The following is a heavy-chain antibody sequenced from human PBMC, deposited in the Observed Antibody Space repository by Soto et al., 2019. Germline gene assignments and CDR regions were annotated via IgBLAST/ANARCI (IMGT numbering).Heavy chain of an antibody. V-gene: IGHV2-70*11. D-gene: IGHD3-9*01. CDR2: IDWDDDK. J-gene: IGHJ6*01. CDR3: ARTLLQDILTGYYKGTYYYYYYGMDV. CDR1: GFSLSTSRMC. Sequence: SGPTLVNHKQTLTLTCTFSGFSLSTSRMCVSWIRQPPGKALEWLARIDWDDDKYYSTSLKTRLTISKDTSKNQVVLTMTNMEPVDTATYYCARTLLQDILTGYYKGTYYYYYYGMDVWGQGTTVTVSS.